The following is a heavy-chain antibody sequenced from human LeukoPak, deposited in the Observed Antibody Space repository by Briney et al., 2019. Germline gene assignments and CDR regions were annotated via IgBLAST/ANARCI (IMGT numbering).Heavy chain of an antibody. J-gene: IGHJ6*03. CDR2: IKQDGSEK. D-gene: IGHD1-7*01. V-gene: IGHV3-7*01. CDR3: ARDPYMGWNYLRDYYMDV. Sequence: GGPLRLSCAASGFTFSSYWMSWVRQAPGKGLEWVANIKQDGSEKYYVDSVKGRFTISRDNAKNSLYLQMNSLRAEDTAVYYCARDPYMGWNYLRDYYMDVWGKGTAVTVSS. CDR1: GFTFSSYW.